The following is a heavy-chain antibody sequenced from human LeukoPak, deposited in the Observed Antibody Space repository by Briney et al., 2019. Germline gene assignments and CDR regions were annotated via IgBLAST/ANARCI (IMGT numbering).Heavy chain of an antibody. CDR1: GFTFSSSA. V-gene: IGHV3-23*01. J-gene: IGHJ4*02. CDR3: ARWGSVGYSGYDLFDS. Sequence: GGSLRLSCAASGFTFSSSAMTWVRQAPGKGLECVSSISNTGDSTLDADSVKGRFTISRDNPKNTLYLQMNSLRAEDTAVYYCARWGSVGYSGYDLFDSWGQGTLVTVSS. D-gene: IGHD5-12*01. CDR2: ISNTGDST.